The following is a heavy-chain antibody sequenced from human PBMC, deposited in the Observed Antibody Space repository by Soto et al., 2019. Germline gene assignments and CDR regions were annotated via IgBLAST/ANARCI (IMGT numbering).Heavy chain of an antibody. Sequence: ASVKVSCKASGYTFTSYDINWVRQATGQGLEWMGWMNPNSGNTGYAQKFQGRVTMTRNTSISTAYMELSSLRSEDTAVYYCAREMPGYCSNSACLPGYWGQGTLVNVSS. D-gene: IGHD2-2*03. CDR2: MNPNSGNT. J-gene: IGHJ4*02. CDR1: GYTFTSYD. V-gene: IGHV1-8*01. CDR3: AREMPGYCSNSACLPGY.